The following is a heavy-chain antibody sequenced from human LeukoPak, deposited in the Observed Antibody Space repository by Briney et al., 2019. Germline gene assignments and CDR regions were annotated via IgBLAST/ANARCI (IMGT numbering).Heavy chain of an antibody. Sequence: PSETLSLPCTVSGGSVSSGSYHWSWVPQPPGEGLEWNGYIYYSGSTNYNPSPKSRVTISVDTSKNQFSLKLSSVTAADTAVYYCARVLATVTTGGMDVWGKGTTVTVSS. D-gene: IGHD4-17*01. V-gene: IGHV4-61*01. CDR2: IYYSGST. CDR3: ARVLATVTTGGMDV. CDR1: GGSVSSGSYH. J-gene: IGHJ6*04.